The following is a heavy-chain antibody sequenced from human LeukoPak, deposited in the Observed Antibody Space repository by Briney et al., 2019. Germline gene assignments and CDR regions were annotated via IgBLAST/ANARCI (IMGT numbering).Heavy chain of an antibody. V-gene: IGHV3-21*01. CDR1: GFTFSCYS. CDR2: ISSSSSYI. D-gene: IGHD2-2*02. Sequence: PGGSLRLSCAASGFTFSCYSMNWVRQAPGKGLEWVSSISSSSSYIYYADSVKGRFTISRDNAKNSLYLQMNSLRAEDTAVYYCARVPEVVVVPAAIGGDYYFDYWGQGTLVTVSS. J-gene: IGHJ4*02. CDR3: ARVPEVVVVPAAIGGDYYFDY.